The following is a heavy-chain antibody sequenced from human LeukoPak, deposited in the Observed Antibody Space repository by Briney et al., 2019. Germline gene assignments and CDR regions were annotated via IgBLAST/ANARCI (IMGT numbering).Heavy chain of an antibody. CDR3: ARSPHRASTSGGGGIDY. J-gene: IGHJ4*02. CDR2: IIPIFGTA. D-gene: IGHD2-2*01. CDR1: GYTFTSYA. Sequence: SVKVSCKASGYTFTSYAMNWVRQAPGQGLEWMGGIIPIFGTANYAQKFQGRVTITTDESTSTAYMELSSLRSEDTAVYYCARSPHRASTSGGGGIDYWGQGTLVTVSS. V-gene: IGHV1-69*05.